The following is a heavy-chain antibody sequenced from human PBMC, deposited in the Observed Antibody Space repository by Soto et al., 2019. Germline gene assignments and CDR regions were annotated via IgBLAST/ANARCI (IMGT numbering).Heavy chain of an antibody. D-gene: IGHD6-6*01. Sequence: ASVKVSCKASGDTFTTYDINWVRQATGHGLEWMGWINPNSGNIGYAQRFQGRVTMTRDTAIRTAYMEVSSLRSDDTAVYYCARDFAYSSSPGPVYNWFDPWGQGTLVTVSS. J-gene: IGHJ5*02. V-gene: IGHV1-8*01. CDR1: GDTFTTYD. CDR3: ARDFAYSSSPGPVYNWFDP. CDR2: INPNSGNI.